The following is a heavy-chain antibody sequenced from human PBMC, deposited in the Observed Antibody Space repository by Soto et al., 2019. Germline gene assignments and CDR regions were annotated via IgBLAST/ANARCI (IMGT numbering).Heavy chain of an antibody. D-gene: IGHD2-15*01. CDR3: AKDYVNGGRDY. J-gene: IGHJ4*02. CDR1: GFTFSSYG. Sequence: GGSLRLSCAASGFTFSSYGMHWVRQAPGKGLEWVAVISYDGSNKYYADSVKGRFTISRDNSKNTLYLQMNSLRAEDTAVYYCAKDYVNGGRDYWGQGTLVTVSS. CDR2: ISYDGSNK. V-gene: IGHV3-30*18.